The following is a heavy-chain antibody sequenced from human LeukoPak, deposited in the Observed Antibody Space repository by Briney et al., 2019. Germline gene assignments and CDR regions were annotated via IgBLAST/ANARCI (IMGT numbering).Heavy chain of an antibody. D-gene: IGHD4-17*01. CDR2: IKHDGSEK. Sequence: GGSLRLSCAASGFTFSNYWMTWVRQAPGKGLEWVANIKHDGSEKYDVDSVKGRFTISRDNAKNSLYLQMNSLRAEDTAVYYCATIDYGAFDIWGQGTMVTVSP. CDR1: GFTFSNYW. V-gene: IGHV3-7*03. CDR3: ATIDYGAFDI. J-gene: IGHJ3*02.